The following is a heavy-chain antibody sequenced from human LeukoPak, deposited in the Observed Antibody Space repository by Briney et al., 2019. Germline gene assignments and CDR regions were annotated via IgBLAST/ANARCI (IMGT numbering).Heavy chain of an antibody. J-gene: IGHJ5*02. CDR1: GYTFTSYS. D-gene: IGHD1-7*01. CDR3: ATLLTTGTTTDGWFDP. CDR2: ISAYNGNT. Sequence: VASVKVSCKASGYTFTSYSISWVRQAPGQGLEWMGWISAYNGNTNYAQKLQGRVTMTTDTSTSTAYMELRSLRSDDTAVYYCATLLTTGTTTDGWFDPWGQGTLVTVSS. V-gene: IGHV1-18*01.